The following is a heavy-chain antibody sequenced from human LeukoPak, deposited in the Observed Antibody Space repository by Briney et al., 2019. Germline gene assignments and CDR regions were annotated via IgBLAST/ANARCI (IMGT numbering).Heavy chain of an antibody. CDR2: YSGST. V-gene: IGHV4-31*02. D-gene: IGHD5-24*01. Sequence: YSGSTYYNPSLKSRVTISVDTSKNQFSLKLSSVTAADTAVYYCARDGSRDGYKSVYYFDYWGQGTLVTVSS. CDR3: ARDGSRDGYKSVYYFDY. J-gene: IGHJ4*02.